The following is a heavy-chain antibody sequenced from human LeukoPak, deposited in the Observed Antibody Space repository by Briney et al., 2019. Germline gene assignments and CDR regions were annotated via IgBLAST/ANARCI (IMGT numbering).Heavy chain of an antibody. CDR2: IKSKTDGGTK. J-gene: IGHJ4*02. D-gene: IGHD3-9*01. Sequence: GGSLRLSCAASGFTFSNAWMSWVRQAPGKGLEWVGRIKSKTDGGTKDYAAPVKGRFTISRDDSKNTLYLQMNSLKTEDTAVYYCTTVSYDILTGYYRPPYFDYWGQGTLVTVSS. CDR1: GFTFSNAW. V-gene: IGHV3-15*01. CDR3: TTVSYDILTGYYRPPYFDY.